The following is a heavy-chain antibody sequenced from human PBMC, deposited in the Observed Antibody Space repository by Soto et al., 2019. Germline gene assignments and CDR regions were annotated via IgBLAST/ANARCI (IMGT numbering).Heavy chain of an antibody. J-gene: IGHJ4*02. CDR3: AKVVITLHFHD. Sequence: GGSLRLSCAASGFTFSSYAMSWVRQAPGKGLEWVSSISGSGGNTYYADSVKGRFTISRDNSKNTLYLQMNSLRAEDTAVYYCAKVVITLHFHDWGQGTLLTVSS. CDR2: ISGSGGNT. D-gene: IGHD3-22*01. V-gene: IGHV3-23*01. CDR1: GFTFSSYA.